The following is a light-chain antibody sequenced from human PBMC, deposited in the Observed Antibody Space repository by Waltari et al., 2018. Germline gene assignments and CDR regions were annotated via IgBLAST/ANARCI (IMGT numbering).Light chain of an antibody. CDR3: HQYYLTPWT. J-gene: IGKJ1*01. CDR1: QSVLYSSNTNDY. CDR2: WAS. Sequence: DIVVTQSPDSLPLSVGERATIKCKSSQSVLYSSNTNDYLSWYQQKSGQPPSLLIYWASTREAGVPDRFSGSGSGTDFTLTINGLQPEDAAVYFCHQYYLTPWTFGQGTKLEIK. V-gene: IGKV4-1*01.